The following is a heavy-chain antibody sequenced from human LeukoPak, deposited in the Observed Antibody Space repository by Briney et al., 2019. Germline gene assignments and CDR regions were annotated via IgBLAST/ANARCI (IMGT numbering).Heavy chain of an antibody. CDR3: GGFGYEAAVDL. J-gene: IGHJ4*02. CDR1: GLTFNTYW. Sequence: PGGSLRLSCAASGLTFNTYWMTWVRQAPGKELEWVANIKPDESETYYVDTVKGRFTISRDNAKNLLYLQMNSLRGEDTAVYYCGGFGYEAAVDLWGQGTLVTVSS. D-gene: IGHD6-13*01. CDR2: IKPDESET. V-gene: IGHV3-7*01.